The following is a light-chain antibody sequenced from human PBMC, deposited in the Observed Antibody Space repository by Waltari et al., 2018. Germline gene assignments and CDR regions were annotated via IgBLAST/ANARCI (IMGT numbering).Light chain of an antibody. Sequence: EIVFTQSPATLSLSPGERATLSCRASQIVSSYLAWYQQKPGQAPRLLIYDAANRATGITARFSGSGSGTDFTLTISSLEPEDFAVYYCQQWTFGQGTKLEIK. CDR1: QIVSSY. CDR2: DAA. CDR3: QQWT. V-gene: IGKV3-11*01. J-gene: IGKJ2*01.